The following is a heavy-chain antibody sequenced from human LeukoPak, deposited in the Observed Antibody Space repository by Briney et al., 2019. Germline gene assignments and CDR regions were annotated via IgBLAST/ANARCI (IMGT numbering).Heavy chain of an antibody. V-gene: IGHV1-18*01. D-gene: IGHD6-13*01. CDR2: ISAYNGNT. Sequence: ASVKVSCKAPGYTFTSYGISWVRQAPGQGLEWMGWISAYNGNTNYAQKLQGRVTMTTDTSTSTAYMELRSLRSDDTAVYYCARDRLGYSSSWYAGYFDYWGQGTLVTVSS. CDR3: ARDRLGYSSSWYAGYFDY. CDR1: GYTFTSYG. J-gene: IGHJ4*02.